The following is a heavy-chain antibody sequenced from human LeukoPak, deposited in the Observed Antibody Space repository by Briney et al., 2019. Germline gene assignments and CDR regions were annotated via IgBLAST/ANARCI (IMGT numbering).Heavy chain of an antibody. CDR3: EVTGATGYFDY. Sequence: GGSLRLSCAASGFTFSSDAMSWVRGAPGKGLEWCSAISGTCGTTYYADSVKGRFTISRDNSKNTLYLQMSSLRAEDTAVYYCEVTGATGYFDYWGQATLVTVSS. CDR1: GFTFSSDA. CDR2: ISGTCGTT. V-gene: IGHV3-23*01. J-gene: IGHJ4*02.